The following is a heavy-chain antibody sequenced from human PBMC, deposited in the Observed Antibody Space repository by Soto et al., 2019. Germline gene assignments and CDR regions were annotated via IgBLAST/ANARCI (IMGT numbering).Heavy chain of an antibody. CDR2: IDHSGYT. J-gene: IGHJ5*02. Sequence: SATLCLTCAVYGGSFSGYYGNWIRQPPGKGLEWIGEIDHSGYTNYNPSLKSRVTISVDTSKNQFSLRLTSVTAADTAVYYCARVRDWFDPWGQGTLVTLSS. V-gene: IGHV4-34*01. D-gene: IGHD3-3*01. CDR1: GGSFSGYY. CDR3: ARVRDWFDP.